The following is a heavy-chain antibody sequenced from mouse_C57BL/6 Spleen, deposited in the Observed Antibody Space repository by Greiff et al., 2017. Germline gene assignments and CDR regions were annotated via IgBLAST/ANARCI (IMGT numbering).Heavy chain of an antibody. D-gene: IGHD1-1*01. CDR1: GYTFTSYW. J-gene: IGHJ3*01. CDR3: ARGRYPFAY. V-gene: IGHV1-50*01. CDR2: IDPSDSYT. Sequence: QVHVKQPGAELVKPGASVKLSCKASGYTFTSYWMQWVKQRPGQGLEWIGEIDPSDSYTNYNQKFKGKATLTVDTSSSTAYMQLSSLTSEDSAVYYCARGRYPFAYWGQGTLVTVSA.